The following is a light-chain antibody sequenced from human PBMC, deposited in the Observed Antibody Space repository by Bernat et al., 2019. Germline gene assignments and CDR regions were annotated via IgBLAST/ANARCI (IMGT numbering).Light chain of an antibody. Sequence: EIVLTQSPGTLSLSPGERVTLSCRASQSVSSSYLNWYQQKPGQAPRLLIYGASRRATGISDRFSGSGSGTDFTLTISRLEPEDYAVYYCQQYGSSLFTFGPGTKVDIK. CDR3: QQYGSSLFT. V-gene: IGKV3-20*01. J-gene: IGKJ3*01. CDR2: GAS. CDR1: QSVSSSY.